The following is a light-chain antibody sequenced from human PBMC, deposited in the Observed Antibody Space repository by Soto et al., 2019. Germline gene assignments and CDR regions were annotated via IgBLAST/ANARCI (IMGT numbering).Light chain of an antibody. CDR2: GAS. V-gene: IGKV3-20*01. CDR1: QSVSSNN. CDR3: QQYGRSPFT. Sequence: VLTQSPGTLSLSPGERATLSCRASQSVSSNNLAWYQQRPGQAPRVVIYGASTRATGIPERFSGSGSGTDLTLTISRLEPEDFAVYYCQQYGRSPFTFGPGTKVHIK. J-gene: IGKJ3*01.